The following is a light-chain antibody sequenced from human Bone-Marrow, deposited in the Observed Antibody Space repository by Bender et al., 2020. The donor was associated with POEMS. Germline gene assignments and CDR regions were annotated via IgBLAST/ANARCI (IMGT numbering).Light chain of an antibody. CDR1: SSNFGNNA. J-gene: IGLJ3*02. Sequence: QSVLTQPPSASGTPGQSVTISCSGTSSNFGNNAANWYQHVPGTAPKLLTYSNNQRPSGGPDRFFASTSGTSASLAISGLHSDDEADYYCSSWDDSLNGWVFGGGTKLTVL. CDR2: SNN. V-gene: IGLV1-44*01. CDR3: SSWDDSLNGWV.